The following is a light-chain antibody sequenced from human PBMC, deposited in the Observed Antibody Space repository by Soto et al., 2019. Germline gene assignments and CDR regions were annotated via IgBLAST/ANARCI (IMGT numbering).Light chain of an antibody. J-gene: IGKJ3*01. CDR1: QSLSNIY. CDR2: GVS. V-gene: IGKV3-20*01. Sequence: DIVLTQSPGTLSLSPGERATLSCRASQSLSNIYLAWYQQKPGQAPRVLIYGVSTRATGIPDRFSGSGSGTDFTLTISRLEPEDFAVYYCQQYGTLPFTFGPGTKVDIK. CDR3: QQYGTLPFT.